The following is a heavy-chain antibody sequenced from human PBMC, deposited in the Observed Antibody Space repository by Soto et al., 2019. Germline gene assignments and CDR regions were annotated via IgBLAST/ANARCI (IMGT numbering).Heavy chain of an antibody. J-gene: IGHJ4*02. V-gene: IGHV3-30-3*02. Sequence: QVQLVESGGGVVQPGRSLRLSCAASGFTFSTNAMHWVRQAPGKGLEWVAVISYEGSTTYYADSVKGRFTISRDNSKNTLYLQMNSLRAEDTAVYYCEKQFNGWSYYFDHWGQGTLVTVSS. CDR3: EKQFNGWSYYFDH. CDR2: ISYEGSTT. D-gene: IGHD6-19*01. CDR1: GFTFSTNA.